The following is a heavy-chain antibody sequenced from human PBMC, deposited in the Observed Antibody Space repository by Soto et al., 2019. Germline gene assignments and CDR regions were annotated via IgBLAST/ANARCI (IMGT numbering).Heavy chain of an antibody. CDR2: LHSDGSTT. Sequence: PGGSLRLSCAASGFIFNNYWMHWVRQAPGRGLVWVSRLHSDGSTTTYADSVKGRFTISRDNAKNTLYLQMNSLRAEDTAVYYCARELPTTIRGGYYYSYGMDVWGQGTTVTVS. CDR3: ARELPTTIRGGYYYSYGMDV. D-gene: IGHD2-2*02. CDR1: GFIFNNYW. V-gene: IGHV3-74*03. J-gene: IGHJ6*02.